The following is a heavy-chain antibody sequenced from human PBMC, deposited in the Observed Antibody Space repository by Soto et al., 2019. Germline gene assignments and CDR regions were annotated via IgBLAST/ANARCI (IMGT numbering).Heavy chain of an antibody. CDR3: ARGAYCSGGSCKTPEYFQH. J-gene: IGHJ1*01. D-gene: IGHD2-15*01. V-gene: IGHV3-11*01. CDR1: GFTFSDYY. CDR2: ISSSGSTI. Sequence: GGSLRLSCAASGFTFSDYYMSWIRQAPGKGLEWVSYISSSGSTIYYADSVKGRFTISRDNAKNSLYLQMNSLRAEDTAVYYCARGAYCSGGSCKTPEYFQHWGQGTLVTVSS.